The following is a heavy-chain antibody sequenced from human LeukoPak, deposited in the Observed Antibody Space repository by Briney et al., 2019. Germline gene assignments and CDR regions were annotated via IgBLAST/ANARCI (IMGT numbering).Heavy chain of an antibody. CDR2: IKQDGSEK. CDR3: ARSSAAAFY. Sequence: GGSLRLSCAGSGFTFSSYWMSWVRQAPGKGLEWVANIKQDGSEKYYVDSVKGRFTISRDNAKNSLYLQMNSLRAEDTAVYYCARSSAAAFYWGQGTLVTVSS. J-gene: IGHJ4*02. D-gene: IGHD6-13*01. CDR1: GFTFSSYW. V-gene: IGHV3-7*01.